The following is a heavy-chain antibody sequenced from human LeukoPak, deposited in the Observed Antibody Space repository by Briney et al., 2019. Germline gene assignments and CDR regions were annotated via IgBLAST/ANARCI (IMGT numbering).Heavy chain of an antibody. CDR1: GFTFSSHG. CDR3: ARKGRGSGSYYPPFDY. J-gene: IGHJ4*02. V-gene: IGHV3-7*01. D-gene: IGHD3-10*01. CDR2: IKQDGTEK. Sequence: GGSLRLSCAASGFTFSSHGMSWVRQAPGKGLEWVANIKQDGTEKYYVDSVKGRFTISRDNAKNSLYLQMNSLRAEDTAVYYCARKGRGSGSYYPPFDYWGQGTLVTVSS.